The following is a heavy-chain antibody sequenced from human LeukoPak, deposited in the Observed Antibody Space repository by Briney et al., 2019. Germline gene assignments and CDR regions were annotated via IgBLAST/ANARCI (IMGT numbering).Heavy chain of an antibody. V-gene: IGHV3-30*18. CDR3: AKRPKWELQAPFYFDY. Sequence: GGSLRLSCAASGFTFSSYGMHWVRQAPGKGLEWVAVISYDGSNKYYADSVKGRFTISRDNSKNTLYLQMNSLRAEDTAVYYCAKRPKWELQAPFYFDYWGQGTLVTVSS. D-gene: IGHD1-26*01. CDR2: ISYDGSNK. J-gene: IGHJ4*02. CDR1: GFTFSSYG.